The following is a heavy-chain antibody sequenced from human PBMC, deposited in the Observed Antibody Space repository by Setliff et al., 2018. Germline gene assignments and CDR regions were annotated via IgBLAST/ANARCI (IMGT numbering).Heavy chain of an antibody. CDR2: IHYGGGHI. CDR3: ARENGDYDLDY. V-gene: IGHV3-30*02. D-gene: IGHD4-17*01. Sequence: PGGSLRLSCATSGFTFSTSAMHWLRQSPDNRLEWLAYIHYGGGHIQYADSVKGRFTVSRDNSKNTLYLQMNSLRAEDTAVYYCARENGDYDLDYWGQGALVTVSS. J-gene: IGHJ4*02. CDR1: GFTFSTSA.